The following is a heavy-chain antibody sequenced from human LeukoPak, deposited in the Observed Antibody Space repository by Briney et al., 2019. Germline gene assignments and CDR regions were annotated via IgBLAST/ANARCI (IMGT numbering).Heavy chain of an antibody. D-gene: IGHD6-13*01. CDR2: ISSSSSYI. Sequence: GGSLRLSCAASGFTFSSYSMNWDRQAPGEGLEWVSSISSSSSYIYYADSVKGRFTISRDNAKNSLYLQMNSLRAEDTAVYYCASEMVGYSSSWHDAFDIWGQGTMVTVSS. J-gene: IGHJ3*02. CDR3: ASEMVGYSSSWHDAFDI. V-gene: IGHV3-21*01. CDR1: GFTFSSYS.